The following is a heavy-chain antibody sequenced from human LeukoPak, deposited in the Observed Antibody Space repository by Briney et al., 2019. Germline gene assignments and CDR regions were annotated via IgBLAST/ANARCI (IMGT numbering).Heavy chain of an antibody. D-gene: IGHD2-15*01. J-gene: IGHJ3*02. CDR2: INHSGST. CDR1: GGSFSGYY. Sequence: SETLSLTSAVYGGSFSGYYWSWIRQPPGKGLEWIGEINHSGSTSYNPSLKSRVTISVDTSKNQFSLKLSSVTAADTAVYYCARRPCSGGSCYFRTDAFDIWGQGTMVTVSS. CDR3: ARRPCSGGSCYFRTDAFDI. V-gene: IGHV4-34*01.